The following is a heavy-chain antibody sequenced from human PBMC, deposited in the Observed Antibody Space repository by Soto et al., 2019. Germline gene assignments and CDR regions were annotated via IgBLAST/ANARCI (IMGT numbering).Heavy chain of an antibody. CDR3: AKDRGGDCPDNSCYFGADY. D-gene: IGHD2-2*01. CDR2: ISDTGSSH. Sequence: PGGSPRLSCVGSGFTFSSYGMHWVRQAPGKGLECVAVISDTGSSHYYAASVEGRFTISRENSKNTLSLHMDRLRVEDTAVYYCAKDRGGDCPDNSCYFGADYWGQGTPVTVSS. J-gene: IGHJ4*02. V-gene: IGHV3-30*18. CDR1: GFTFSSYG.